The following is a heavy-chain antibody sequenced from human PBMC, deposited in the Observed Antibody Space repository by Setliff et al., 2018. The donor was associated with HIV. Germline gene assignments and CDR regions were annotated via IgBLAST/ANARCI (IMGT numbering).Heavy chain of an antibody. V-gene: IGHV4-59*02. CDR2: IYFSGTT. D-gene: IGHD5-12*01. CDR3: AGGGGYDFADSSFDF. J-gene: IGHJ4*02. CDR1: GGSVNDFY. Sequence: PSETLSLTCTVSGGSVNDFYCNWIRQPPGKGPEWIGYIYFSGTTNYNPSLKSRVTISVDTSKNQFSLKVNSLTAADTAIYYCAGGGGYDFADSSFDFWGQGTLVTVSS.